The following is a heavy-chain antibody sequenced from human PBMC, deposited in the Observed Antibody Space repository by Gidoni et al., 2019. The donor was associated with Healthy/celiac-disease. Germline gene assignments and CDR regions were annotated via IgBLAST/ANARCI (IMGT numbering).Heavy chain of an antibody. D-gene: IGHD3-22*01. J-gene: IGHJ4*02. CDR1: GFSLSTSGMC. V-gene: IGHV2-70*15. CDR2: IDWDDDK. CDR3: AREGYGDSSGYYYPGAYDY. Sequence: QVTLRESGPALVKPTQTLTLTCTFSGFSLSTSGMCVSWIRQPPGKALEWLARIDWDDDKYYSTSLKTRLTISKDTSKNQVVLTMTNMDPVDTATYYCAREGYGDSSGYYYPGAYDYWGQGTLVTVSS.